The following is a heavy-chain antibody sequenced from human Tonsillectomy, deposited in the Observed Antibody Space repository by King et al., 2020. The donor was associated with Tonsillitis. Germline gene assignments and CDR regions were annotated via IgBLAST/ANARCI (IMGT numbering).Heavy chain of an antibody. CDR1: GGSISSGSDY. D-gene: IGHD5-18*01. CDR2: IYTSGST. CDR3: ARGEYSYGFWFAP. Sequence: VQLQESGPGLVKPSQTLSLTCTVSGGSISSGSDYWSWIRQPAGKGLEWIGRIYTSGSTNYNPSLKSRVTISVDTSKNQFSLKLSSVTAADTAVYYCARGEYSYGFWFAPWGQGTLVTVSS. V-gene: IGHV4-61*02. J-gene: IGHJ5*02.